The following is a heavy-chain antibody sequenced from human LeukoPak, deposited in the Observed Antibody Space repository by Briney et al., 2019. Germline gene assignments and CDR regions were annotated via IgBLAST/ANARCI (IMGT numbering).Heavy chain of an antibody. V-gene: IGHV3-23*01. J-gene: IGHJ4*02. Sequence: QPGGSLRLSYAAYGFTFSSYAMSWVRQAPGKGLEWVAAISGSGGSKYYADSVKGRFTISRDNSKNTLYLQMNSLRAEDTAVYYCAKGAHGWFRELFDYWGQGTLVTVSS. CDR3: AKGAHGWFRELFDY. D-gene: IGHD3-10*01. CDR2: ISGSGGSK. CDR1: GFTFSSYA.